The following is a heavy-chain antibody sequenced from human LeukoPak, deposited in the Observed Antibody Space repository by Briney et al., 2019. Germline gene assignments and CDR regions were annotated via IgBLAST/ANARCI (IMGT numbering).Heavy chain of an antibody. D-gene: IGHD2-2*01. Sequence: GGSLRLSCAASGFTFSSYGMHWVRQAPGKGLEWVAFIRYDGSNKYYADSVKGRFTISRDNSKNTLYLQMNSLRAEDTAVYYCAKDHAQYQLQDAFDIWGQGTMVTVSS. CDR1: GFTFSSYG. J-gene: IGHJ3*02. CDR3: AKDHAQYQLQDAFDI. CDR2: IRYDGSNK. V-gene: IGHV3-30*02.